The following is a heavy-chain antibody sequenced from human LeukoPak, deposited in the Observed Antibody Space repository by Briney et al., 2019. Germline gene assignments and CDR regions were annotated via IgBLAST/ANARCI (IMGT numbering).Heavy chain of an antibody. Sequence: PGGSLRLSCTASGFTFGDYAMSWVRQAPGKGLEWVGFIRTKAYGGTTECAASVKGRFTMSREDSVSTAYLHMNSLKTEDTAVYYCTRGDCSSTTCYAHYWGQGTLVTVSS. CDR2: IRTKAYGGTT. D-gene: IGHD2-2*01. J-gene: IGHJ4*02. CDR1: GFTFGDYA. CDR3: TRGDCSSTTCYAHY. V-gene: IGHV3-49*04.